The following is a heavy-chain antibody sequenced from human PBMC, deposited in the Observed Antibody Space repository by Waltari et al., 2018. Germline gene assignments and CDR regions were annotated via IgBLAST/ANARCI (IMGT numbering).Heavy chain of an antibody. CDR1: GYSISSGYS. CDR2: MYHRGST. V-gene: IGHV4-38-2*01. D-gene: IGHD6-13*01. Sequence: QVQLQESGPGLVKPSETLSLPCAVSGYSISSGYSWGWIRKPPGKGLEWIGSMYHRGSTYYNPSLKSRVTISVDTSKNQFSLKLSSVTAADTAVYYCARGQQQLAGNWFDPWGQGTLVTVSS. J-gene: IGHJ5*02. CDR3: ARGQQQLAGNWFDP.